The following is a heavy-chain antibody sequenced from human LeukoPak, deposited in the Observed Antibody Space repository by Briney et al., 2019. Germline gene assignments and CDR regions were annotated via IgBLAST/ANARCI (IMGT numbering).Heavy chain of an antibody. CDR3: ARVLLRYSFDY. J-gene: IGHJ4*02. CDR2: IYYSGST. V-gene: IGHV4-59*01. Sequence: PSETLSLTCTVSGGSISNYFWSWIRQPPGKGLEWIGYIYYSGSTNYNPSLKSRVTISVDTSKNQFSLKLTSVTAADTAVYYCARVLLRYSFDYWGQGTLVTVSS. CDR1: GGSISNYF.